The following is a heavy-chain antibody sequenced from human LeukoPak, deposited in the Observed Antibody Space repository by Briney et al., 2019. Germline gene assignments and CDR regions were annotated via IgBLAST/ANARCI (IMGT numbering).Heavy chain of an antibody. V-gene: IGHV3-11*04. CDR1: GFTFINAW. CDR2: ISSSGSTI. J-gene: IGHJ4*02. D-gene: IGHD3-22*01. CDR3: ARDNYDSSGYYFD. Sequence: GGSLRLSCTASGFTFINAWMSWVRQAPGKGLEWVSYISSSGSTIYYADSVKGRFTISRDNAKNSLYLQMNSLRAEDTAVYYCARDNYDSSGYYFDWGQGTLVTVSS.